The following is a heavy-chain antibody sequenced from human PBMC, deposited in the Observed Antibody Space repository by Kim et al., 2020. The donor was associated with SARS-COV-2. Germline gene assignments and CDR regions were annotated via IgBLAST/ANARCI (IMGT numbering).Heavy chain of an antibody. J-gene: IGHJ4*02. Sequence: GGSLRLSCAASGFTFSSYAMSWVRQAPGKGLEWVSAISGSGGSTYYADSVKGRFTISRDNSKNTLYLQMNSLRAEDTAVYYCAKDRDYDILTGYVGDYWGQGTLVTVSS. CDR1: GFTFSSYA. CDR3: AKDRDYDILTGYVGDY. V-gene: IGHV3-23*01. CDR2: ISGSGGST. D-gene: IGHD3-9*01.